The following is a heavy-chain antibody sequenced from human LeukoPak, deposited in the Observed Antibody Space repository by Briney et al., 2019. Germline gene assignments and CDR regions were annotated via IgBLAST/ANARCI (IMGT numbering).Heavy chain of an antibody. CDR3: AKVGGDYDFWSGVPKWFDP. CDR2: ISGSGGST. Sequence: PGASLRLSCAASGFTFSSYAMSWVRQAPGKGLEWVSAISGSGGSTYCADSVKGRFTISRDNSKNTLYLQMNSLRAEDTAVYYCAKVGGDYDFWSGVPKWFDPWGQGTLVTVSS. V-gene: IGHV3-23*01. CDR1: GFTFSSYA. D-gene: IGHD3-3*01. J-gene: IGHJ5*02.